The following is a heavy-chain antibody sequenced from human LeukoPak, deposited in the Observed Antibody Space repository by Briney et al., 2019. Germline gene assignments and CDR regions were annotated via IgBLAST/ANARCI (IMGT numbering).Heavy chain of an antibody. J-gene: IGHJ4*02. Sequence: GGSLRLSCAASGFTFSTYWMSWVRQAPGKGLEWVAIIKQDGTEKYYVDSVKGRFTISRDNAENSLCLQMNSLRAEDTAVYYCAGGMGASHFDYWGQGTLVTVSS. CDR3: AGGMGASHFDY. CDR1: GFTFSTYW. D-gene: IGHD1-26*01. CDR2: IKQDGTEK. V-gene: IGHV3-7*04.